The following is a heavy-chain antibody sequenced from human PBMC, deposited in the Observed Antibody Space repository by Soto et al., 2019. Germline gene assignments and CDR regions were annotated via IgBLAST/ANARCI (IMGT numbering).Heavy chain of an antibody. J-gene: IGHJ4*02. D-gene: IGHD3-16*02. CDR1: VYTFTNYG. CDR3: ARETGHRGVLTPDF. Sequence: QVQLVQSGVEVKEPGASVEVSCKASVYTFTNYGLAWVRQAPGQALEWMGWISTKNGYTDYAQKFQGRVTMTTDTSTNTAYMELRSLRSDDTAMYFCARETGHRGVLTPDFWGQGTLVTVSS. V-gene: IGHV1-18*01. CDR2: ISTKNGYT.